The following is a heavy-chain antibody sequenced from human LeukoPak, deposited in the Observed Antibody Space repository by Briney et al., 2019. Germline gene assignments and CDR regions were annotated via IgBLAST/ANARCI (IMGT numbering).Heavy chain of an antibody. CDR1: GGSISSADFY. CDR2: IYYSRRA. CDR3: ARGSDYFDY. J-gene: IGHJ4*02. Sequence: TLSLTCAVSGGSISSADFYWGWHRQHPGKGLELIGFIYYSRRASYNPSLKTRLSTSVDTSKTQFSLTLSSVTAADTAVYYCARGSDYFDYWGQGTLVTVSS. V-gene: IGHV4-31*11.